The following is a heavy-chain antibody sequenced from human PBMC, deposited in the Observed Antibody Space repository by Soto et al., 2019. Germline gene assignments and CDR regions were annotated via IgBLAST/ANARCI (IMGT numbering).Heavy chain of an antibody. CDR2: ISYDGNNK. D-gene: IGHD2-21*02. V-gene: IGHV3-30*18. CDR1: GFTFSTYG. CDR3: AKWVSVGVVTAASRNYFDH. Sequence: QVQLVESGGGVVRPGRSLRLSCAASGFTFSTYGMHWVRQAPGKGLEWVAVISYDGNNKYYADSVKGRFTISRDNSRKTLYLHMSSLRADDTAVYYCAKWVSVGVVTAASRNYFDHWGQGTLVAVSS. J-gene: IGHJ4*02.